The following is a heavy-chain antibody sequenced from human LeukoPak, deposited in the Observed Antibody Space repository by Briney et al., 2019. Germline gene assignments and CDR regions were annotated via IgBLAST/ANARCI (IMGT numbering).Heavy chain of an antibody. V-gene: IGHV3-7*01. CDR3: ARVSSRFWSGYYTGPFDY. Sequence: GGSLRLSCAASGFTFSSYWMSWVRQAPGKGLEWVANIKQDGSEKYYVDSVKGRFTISRDNAKNSLYLQMNSLRAEDTAVYHCARVSSRFWSGYYTGPFDYWGQGTLVTVSS. J-gene: IGHJ4*02. D-gene: IGHD3-3*01. CDR1: GFTFSSYW. CDR2: IKQDGSEK.